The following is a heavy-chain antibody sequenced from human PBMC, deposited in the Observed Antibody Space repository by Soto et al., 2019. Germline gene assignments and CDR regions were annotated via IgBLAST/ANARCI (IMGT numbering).Heavy chain of an antibody. J-gene: IGHJ5*02. Sequence: QVQLQESGPGLVKPSQTLSLTCTVSGGSISSGGYYWSWIRQHPGKGLEWIGYIYYSGSTYYNPSLQSRVTISVDTSKNQFSLKLSSVTAADTAVYYCARESPERSNWFDPWGQGTLVTVSS. D-gene: IGHD1-26*01. CDR1: GGSISSGGYY. CDR2: IYYSGST. CDR3: ARESPERSNWFDP. V-gene: IGHV4-31*03.